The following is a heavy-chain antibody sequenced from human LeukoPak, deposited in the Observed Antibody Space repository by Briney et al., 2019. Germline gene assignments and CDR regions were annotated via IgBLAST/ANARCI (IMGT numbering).Heavy chain of an antibody. CDR1: GYTFSELA. V-gene: IGHV1-24*01. D-gene: IGHD1-26*01. CDR3: ATKSYLEYFYYGMDV. Sequence: ASEKVSCKVSGYTFSELAMHWVRQGPGTGLEWMGGFDPEDGEIIYAQKFQGRVTMTEDASTDTAYMELSSLRSEDTAVYYCATKSYLEYFYYGMDVWGQGTTVTVSS. CDR2: FDPEDGEI. J-gene: IGHJ6*02.